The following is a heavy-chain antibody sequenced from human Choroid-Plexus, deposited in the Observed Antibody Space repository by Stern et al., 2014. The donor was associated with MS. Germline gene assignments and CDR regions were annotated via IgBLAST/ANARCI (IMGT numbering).Heavy chain of an antibody. D-gene: IGHD2/OR15-2a*01. CDR2: VSYDGGNK. CDR1: GFTLGSCA. J-gene: IGHJ5*02. V-gene: IGHV3-30*18. CDR3: AKDRQYLTYFFDH. Sequence: VQLVESGGGVVQPGRPLRLSCVASGFTLGSCAMHWVRQAPGKGLEWVAGVSYDGGNKYYADSVNGRFTISRDNSQNTLYMQMSSMRPEDTAVYYCAKDRQYLTYFFDHWGQGSLVTVSS.